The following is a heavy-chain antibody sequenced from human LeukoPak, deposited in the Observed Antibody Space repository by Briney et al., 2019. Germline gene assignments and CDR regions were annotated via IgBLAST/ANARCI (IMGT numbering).Heavy chain of an antibody. CDR1: GGTFSSYA. Sequence: ASVKVSCTASGGTFSSYAISWVRQAPGQGLEWMGRIIPIFGTANYAQKFQGRVTITTDESTSTAYMELSSLRSEDTAVYYCGAGDYIYYYYYMDVWGKGTTVTVYS. CDR3: GAGDYIYYYYYMDV. V-gene: IGHV1-69*05. D-gene: IGHD4/OR15-4a*01. CDR2: IIPIFGTA. J-gene: IGHJ6*03.